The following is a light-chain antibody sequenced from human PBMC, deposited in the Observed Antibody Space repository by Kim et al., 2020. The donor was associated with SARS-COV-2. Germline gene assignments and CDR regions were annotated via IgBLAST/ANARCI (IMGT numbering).Light chain of an antibody. CDR2: GTI. J-gene: IGKJ1*01. V-gene: IGKV3-20*01. Sequence: SPGERGYLSCRASQTIGMNFLAWYQQKPGQAPRLLIYGTITRATGIPDRFRGRGSGTDFTLTISRLEPEDFAIYYCQQYETSSWTFGQGTKVEIK. CDR3: QQYETSSWT. CDR1: QTIGMNF.